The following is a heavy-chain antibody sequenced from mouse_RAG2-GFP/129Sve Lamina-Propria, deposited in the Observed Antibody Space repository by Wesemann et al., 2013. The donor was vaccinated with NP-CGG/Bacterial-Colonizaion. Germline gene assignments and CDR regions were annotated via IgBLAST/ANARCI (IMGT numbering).Heavy chain of an antibody. CDR3: ARLYDYGRFAY. CDR1: GIDFSRYW. Sequence: EVKLLQSGGGLVQPGGSLKLSCAASGIDFSRYWMSWVRRAPGKGLEWIGEINPDSKTINYAPSLKDKFIISRDNAKNTLYLQMSKVRSEDTALYYCARLYDYGRFAYWGQGDSGHCLC. V-gene: IGHV4-1*01. CDR2: INPDSKTI. D-gene: IGHD2-4*01. J-gene: IGHJ3*01.